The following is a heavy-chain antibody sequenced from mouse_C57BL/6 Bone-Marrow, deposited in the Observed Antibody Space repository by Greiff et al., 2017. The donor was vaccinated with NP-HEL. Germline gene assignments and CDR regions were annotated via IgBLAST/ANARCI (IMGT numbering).Heavy chain of an antibody. CDR3: ARGWDGYYGYYAMDY. CDR1: GYSFTGYY. CDR2: INPSTGGT. V-gene: IGHV1-42*01. J-gene: IGHJ4*01. D-gene: IGHD2-3*01. Sequence: EVQRVESGPELVKPGASVKISCKASGYSFTGYYMNWVKQSPEKSLEWIGEINPSTGGTTYNQKFKAKATLTVDKSSSTAYMQLKRLTSEDSAVYYCARGWDGYYGYYAMDYWGQGTSVTVSS.